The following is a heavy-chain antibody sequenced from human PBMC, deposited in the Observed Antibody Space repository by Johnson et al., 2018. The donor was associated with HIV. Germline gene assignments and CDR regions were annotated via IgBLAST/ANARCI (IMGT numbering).Heavy chain of an antibody. CDR1: GFTFSTYA. V-gene: IGHV3-30*14. J-gene: IGHJ3*02. D-gene: IGHD3-10*01. CDR3: AREGKDAFDI. CDR2: ISYDGSNT. Sequence: VQLVESGGGVVQPGRSLRLSCAASGFTFSTYALHWVRQAPGKGLEWVAVISYDGSNTYYADSVKGRFTISRDNSKNTLYLQMNSLRAEDTAVYYCAREGKDAFDIWGQGTMVTVSS.